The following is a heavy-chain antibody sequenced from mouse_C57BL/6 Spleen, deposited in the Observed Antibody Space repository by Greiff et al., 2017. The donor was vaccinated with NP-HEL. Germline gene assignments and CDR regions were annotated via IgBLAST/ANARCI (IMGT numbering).Heavy chain of an antibody. Sequence: VQLQQSGAELVRPGASVKLSCTASGFNIKDDYMHWVKQRPEQGLEWIGWIDPENGDAEYASKFQGKATITADTSSNTAYLQLSSLTSEDTAVYYCTTQDYGSSYRFAYWGQGTLVTVSA. CDR1: GFNIKDDY. D-gene: IGHD1-1*01. J-gene: IGHJ3*01. V-gene: IGHV14-4*01. CDR2: IDPENGDA. CDR3: TTQDYGSSYRFAY.